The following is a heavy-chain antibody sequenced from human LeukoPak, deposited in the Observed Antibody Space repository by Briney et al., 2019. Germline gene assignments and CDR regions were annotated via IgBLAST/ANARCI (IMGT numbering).Heavy chain of an antibody. Sequence: GASVKVSCKASGYTFTGYYMHWVRQAPGQGLEWMGWINPNSGGTNYAQKLQGRVTMTRDTSISTAYMELSRLRSDDTAVYYCARGWYPNYYYYMDVWGKGTTVTISS. CDR1: GYTFTGYY. D-gene: IGHD6-13*01. CDR3: ARGWYPNYYYYMDV. CDR2: INPNSGGT. J-gene: IGHJ6*03. V-gene: IGHV1-2*02.